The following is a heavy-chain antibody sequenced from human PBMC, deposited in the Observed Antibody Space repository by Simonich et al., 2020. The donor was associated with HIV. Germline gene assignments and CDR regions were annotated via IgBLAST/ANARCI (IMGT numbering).Heavy chain of an antibody. D-gene: IGHD7-27*01. J-gene: IGHJ4*02. CDR3: ARANWGYDY. V-gene: IGHV3-74*01. CDR1: GITFSSYW. Sequence: EVQVVESGGFLVQPGGSLRLSCATSGITFSSYWMHWVRQAPGKGLVWVSRINSDGRSTSYADSVKGRFNISRDNAKNTLYLQMNSLRAEDTAVYYCARANWGYDYWGQGTLVTVSS. CDR2: INSDGRST.